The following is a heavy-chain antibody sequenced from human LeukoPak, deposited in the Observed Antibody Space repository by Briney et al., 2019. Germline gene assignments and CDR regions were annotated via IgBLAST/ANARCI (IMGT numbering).Heavy chain of an antibody. V-gene: IGHV3-9*01. CDR1: GFTFDDYA. Sequence: PGGSLRLSCAASGFTFDDYAMHWVRQAPGKGLEWVSHISWNSGSITYADSVKGRFTISRDNPKNTLYLQMNSLRAEDTAVYYCAKAGDDSSGYYPFDYWGQGTLVTVSS. J-gene: IGHJ4*02. D-gene: IGHD3-22*01. CDR2: ISWNSGSI. CDR3: AKAGDDSSGYYPFDY.